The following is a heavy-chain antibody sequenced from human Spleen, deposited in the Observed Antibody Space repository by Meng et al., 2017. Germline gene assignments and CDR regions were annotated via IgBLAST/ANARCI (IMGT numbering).Heavy chain of an antibody. CDR1: EFTFSSYA. J-gene: IGHJ6*02. CDR2: ISYDGSNK. V-gene: IGHV3-30*01. CDR3: ASPAGGYDLTYYYYYYYGLDV. D-gene: IGHD5-12*01. Sequence: GESLKISCAASEFTFSSYAIHWVRQAPGKGLEWLAVISYDGSNKYYADSVKGRFTISRDNSKNTLYLQMNSLRAEDTAVYYCASPAGGYDLTYYYYYYYGLDVWGQGTTVTVSS.